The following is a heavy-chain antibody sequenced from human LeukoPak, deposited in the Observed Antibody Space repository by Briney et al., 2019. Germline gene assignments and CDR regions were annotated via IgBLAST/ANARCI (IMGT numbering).Heavy chain of an antibody. CDR1: GGSISSGGYY. V-gene: IGHV4-31*03. D-gene: IGHD6-19*01. J-gene: IGHJ4*02. CDR2: IYYSGST. CDR3: ARFTSVATIRQPGRYYFDY. Sequence: SQTLSLTCTVSGGSISSGGYYWSWIRQHPGKGLEWIGYIYYSGSTYYNPSLKSRVSISADTSKNQLSLKLSSVTAADTAVYFCARFTSVATIRQPGRYYFDYWGQGTLVTVSS.